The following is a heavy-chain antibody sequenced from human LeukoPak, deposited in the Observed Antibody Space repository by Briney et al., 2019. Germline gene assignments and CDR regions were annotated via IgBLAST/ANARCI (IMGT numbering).Heavy chain of an antibody. J-gene: IGHJ4*02. CDR1: GFTFSSYG. CDR2: IRYNGSNK. Sequence: WGSLRLSCAASGFTFSSYGMHWVRQAPGKGLEGVAFIRYNGSNKYYADSVKGRFTISRDNSKNTLYLQMNSLRAEDTAVYYCARGPSGYHNTGGQGTLVTVSS. V-gene: IGHV3-30*02. CDR3: ARGPSGYHNT. D-gene: IGHD5-12*01.